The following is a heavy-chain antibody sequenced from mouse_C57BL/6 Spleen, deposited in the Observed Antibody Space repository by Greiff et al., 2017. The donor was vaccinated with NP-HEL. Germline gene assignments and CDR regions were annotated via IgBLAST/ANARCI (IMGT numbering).Heavy chain of an antibody. D-gene: IGHD2-1*01. V-gene: IGHV5-4*01. J-gene: IGHJ3*01. Sequence: EVKVVESGGGLVKPGGSLKLSCAASGFTFSSYAMSWVRQTPEKRLEWVATISDGGSYTYYPDNVKGRFTISRDNAKNNLYLQMSHLKSEDTAMYYCARDGNYWFAYWGQGTLVTVSA. CDR1: GFTFSSYA. CDR2: ISDGGSYT. CDR3: ARDGNYWFAY.